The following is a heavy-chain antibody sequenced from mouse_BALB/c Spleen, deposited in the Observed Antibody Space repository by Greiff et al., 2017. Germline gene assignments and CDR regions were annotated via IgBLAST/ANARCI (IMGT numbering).Heavy chain of an antibody. D-gene: IGHD2-3*01. J-gene: IGHJ2*01. Sequence: VMLVESGGDLVKPGGSLKLSCAASGFTFSSYGMSWVRQTPDKRLEWVATISSGGSYTYYPDSVKGRFTISRDNAKNTLYLQMSSLKSEDTAMYYCARLDGDFDYWGQGTTLTVSS. V-gene: IGHV5-6*01. CDR2: ISSGGSYT. CDR1: GFTFSSYG. CDR3: ARLDGDFDY.